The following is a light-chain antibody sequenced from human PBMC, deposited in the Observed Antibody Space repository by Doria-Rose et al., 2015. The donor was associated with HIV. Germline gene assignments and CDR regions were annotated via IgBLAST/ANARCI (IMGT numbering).Light chain of an antibody. CDR2: DAS. Sequence: EIVMTQSPTTLSLSPGERATLSCRASQSVIIYLAWYQQKPGQPPRLLIYDASNRATGTPARFSGSGSGTDFTLTISSLEPDDFAVYYCQQRSNWPITFGQGTRLEIK. CDR3: QQRSNWPIT. V-gene: IGKV3-11*01. J-gene: IGKJ5*01. CDR1: QSVIIY.